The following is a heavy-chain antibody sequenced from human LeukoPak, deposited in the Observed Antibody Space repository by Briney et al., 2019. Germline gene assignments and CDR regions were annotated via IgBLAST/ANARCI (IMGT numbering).Heavy chain of an antibody. CDR3: AKDYHDFWSGYYVPGSFAH. V-gene: IGHV3-23*01. CDR1: GFTLSSYA. D-gene: IGHD3-3*01. CDR2: ISGSGGST. J-gene: IGHJ4*02. Sequence: GGSLRLSCAASGFTLSSYAMSWVRQAPGKGLEWVSAISGSGGSTYYADSVKGRFTISRDNSKNTLYLQMNSLRAEDTAVYYCAKDYHDFWSGYYVPGSFAHWGQGTLVTVSS.